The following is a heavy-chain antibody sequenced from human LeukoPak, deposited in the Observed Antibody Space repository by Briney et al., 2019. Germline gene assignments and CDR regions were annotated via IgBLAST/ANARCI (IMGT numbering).Heavy chain of an antibody. J-gene: IGHJ4*02. V-gene: IGHV1-2*02. CDR1: GYTFNGYS. CDR3: ARDRGRDGYNHFDY. CDR2: INPHTGGT. Sequence: ASVKVSCKASGYTFNGYSMHWVRQAPGQGLEWMGWINPHTGGTKYSQTFQGSVTMTTDTSISTAYMELSRLSYDDTAVYYCARDRGRDGYNHFDYWGQGTLVTVSS. D-gene: IGHD5-24*01.